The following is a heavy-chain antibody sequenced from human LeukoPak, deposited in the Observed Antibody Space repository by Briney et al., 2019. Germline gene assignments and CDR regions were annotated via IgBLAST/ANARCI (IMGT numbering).Heavy chain of an antibody. CDR1: GFTFRGYW. Sequence: GGSLRLSCVTSGFTFRGYWMSWFRQAPWKGLEWVGNIQPDGSGAFYVDAMRGRFTISRDNAQNSLYLQINSLRAEDTAVYYCARDTHWGYSDWLPRGYYYYGMDVWGQGTTVTVSS. D-gene: IGHD3-9*01. CDR2: IQPDGSGA. V-gene: IGHV3-7*01. CDR3: ARDTHWGYSDWLPRGYYYYGMDV. J-gene: IGHJ6*02.